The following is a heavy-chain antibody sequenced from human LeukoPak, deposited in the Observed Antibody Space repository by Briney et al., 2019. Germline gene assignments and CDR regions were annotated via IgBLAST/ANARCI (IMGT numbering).Heavy chain of an antibody. CDR2: IYYSGST. D-gene: IGHD5-18*01. CDR1: GGSISSYY. J-gene: IGHJ6*03. CDR3: ARVDTAMVGYYYYYYYMDV. V-gene: IGHV4-59*01. Sequence: SETLSLTCTVSGGSISSYYWSWIRQPPGKGLEWIGYIYYSGSTNYNPSLRSRVTISVDTSKNRFSLKLSSVTAADTAVYYCARVDTAMVGYYYYYYYMDVWGKGTTVTVSS.